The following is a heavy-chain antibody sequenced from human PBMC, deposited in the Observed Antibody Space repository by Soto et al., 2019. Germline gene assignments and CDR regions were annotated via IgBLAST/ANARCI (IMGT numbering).Heavy chain of an antibody. V-gene: IGHV3-23*01. CDR3: AKGNDGYYFDY. CDR1: GFTFSSYA. CDR2: ITDSGAST. J-gene: IGHJ4*02. Sequence: GGSLRLSCAASGFTFSSYAVSWVRQAPGKGLEWVSAITDSGASTYYADSVKGRFTISRDNSKNTLYLQMNSLRAEDTAVYYCAKGNDGYYFDYWGQGTLVTVSS. D-gene: IGHD3-22*01.